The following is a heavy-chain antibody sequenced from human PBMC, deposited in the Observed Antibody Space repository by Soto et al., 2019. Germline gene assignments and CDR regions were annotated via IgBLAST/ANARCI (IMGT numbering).Heavy chain of an antibody. Sequence: SETLSLTCVVSSGSINSIKWWSLVRQPPGKRLEWIGEIFHSGSTNYNPSLKSRVTFSVDKSKNQFSLKLNSLTAADTAVYFCARASPGDYYGGAFFDSWGPGLLVTVSS. CDR2: IFHSGST. J-gene: IGHJ4*02. CDR1: SGSINSIKW. D-gene: IGHD4-17*01. CDR3: ARASPGDYYGGAFFDS. V-gene: IGHV4-4*02.